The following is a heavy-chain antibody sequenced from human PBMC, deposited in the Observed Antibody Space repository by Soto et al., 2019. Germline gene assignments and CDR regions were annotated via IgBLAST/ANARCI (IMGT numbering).Heavy chain of an antibody. J-gene: IGHJ5*02. Sequence: QVQLQESGPGLVKASQTLSLTCTVSGGSISSGGYYWSWIRQHPGKGLEWIGYTYNSGSTYYNPXXXXXXXXXXXXXXXXXXXXXXXXXXXXXXXXXXXXXXAPWGQGTLVTVSS. CDR1: GGSISSGGYY. V-gene: IGHV4-31*01. CDR2: TYNSGST. CDR3: XXXXAP.